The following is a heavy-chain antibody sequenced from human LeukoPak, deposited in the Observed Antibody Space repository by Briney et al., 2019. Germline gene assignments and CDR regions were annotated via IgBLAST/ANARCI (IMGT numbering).Heavy chain of an antibody. Sequence: ASVKVSCKASGYTFTDYEMHWVRQAPGQGLEWMGWINPNSGGTVYAQNLQGRVTMTRDTSISTGSMELSRLRSDDTAVYYCARGHYDRGAYYSYFHYWGQGTLVTVSS. V-gene: IGHV1-2*02. CDR1: GYTFTDYE. CDR2: INPNSGGT. J-gene: IGHJ4*02. CDR3: ARGHYDRGAYYSYFHY. D-gene: IGHD3-22*01.